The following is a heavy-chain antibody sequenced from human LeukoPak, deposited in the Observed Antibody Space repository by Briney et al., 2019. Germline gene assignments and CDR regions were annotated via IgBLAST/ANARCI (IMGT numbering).Heavy chain of an antibody. D-gene: IGHD6-6*01. J-gene: IGHJ4*02. CDR3: ATTGEYIMSSGVVDS. Sequence: ASVKVSCKASGYTLSSYGISWVRQAPGQGLEWMGWISAYTGNTNYEQDLKGRVTMTTDTSTNTAYMELRSLRSDDTAVYFCATTGEYIMSSGVVDSWGQGTLVTVSS. CDR2: ISAYTGNT. CDR1: GYTLSSYG. V-gene: IGHV1-18*01.